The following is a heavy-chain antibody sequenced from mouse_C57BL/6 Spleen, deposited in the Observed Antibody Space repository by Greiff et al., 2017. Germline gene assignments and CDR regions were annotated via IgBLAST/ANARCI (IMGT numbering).Heavy chain of an antibody. V-gene: IGHV1-55*01. D-gene: IGHD2-5*01. CDR1: GYTFTSYW. Sequence: QVQLQQPGAELVKPGASVKMSCKASGYTFTSYWITWVKQRPGQGLEWIGDIYPGSGSTNYNEKFKSKATLTVDTSSSTAYMQLSSLTSEDSAVYYCARDAYYSNRFAYWGQGTLVTVSA. CDR3: ARDAYYSNRFAY. J-gene: IGHJ3*01. CDR2: IYPGSGST.